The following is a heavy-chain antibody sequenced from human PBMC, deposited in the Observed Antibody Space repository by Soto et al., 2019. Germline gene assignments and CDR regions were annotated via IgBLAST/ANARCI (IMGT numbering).Heavy chain of an antibody. V-gene: IGHV1-18*01. CDR1: GYTFTSYG. J-gene: IGHJ4*02. Sequence: ASVKVSCKASGYTFTSYGISWVRQAPGQGLEWMGWISAYNGNTNYAQKLQGRVTMTTDTSTSTAYMELSRLRSDDTAVYYCARAGYCSSTSCYALFDYWGQGTLVTVSS. CDR3: ARAGYCSSTSCYALFDY. D-gene: IGHD2-2*01. CDR2: ISAYNGNT.